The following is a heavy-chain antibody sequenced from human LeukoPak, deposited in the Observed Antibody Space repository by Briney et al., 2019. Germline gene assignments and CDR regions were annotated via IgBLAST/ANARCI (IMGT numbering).Heavy chain of an antibody. J-gene: IGHJ4*02. CDR3: ARDRRGSGSYYIYSFDY. Sequence: GGSLRLSCAASGFTFSSYWMSWVRQAPGKGLEWVSSISSSSSYIYYADSVKGRFTISRDNAKNSLYLQMNSLRAEDTAVYYCARDRRGSGSYYIYSFDYWGQGTLVTVSS. V-gene: IGHV3-21*01. CDR2: ISSSSSYI. D-gene: IGHD3-10*01. CDR1: GFTFSSYW.